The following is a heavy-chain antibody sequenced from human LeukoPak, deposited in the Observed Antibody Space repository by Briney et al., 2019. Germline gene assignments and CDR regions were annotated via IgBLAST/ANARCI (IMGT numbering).Heavy chain of an antibody. Sequence: PSETLSLTCAVSGGSFSGYYWSWIRQTPGKGLEWIGEINHSGSAKYNPSLVSRVTISVHTSTSQFSLKLSSVAAADTAVYYCARDSNSWNYFDNWGQGTLVTVSS. J-gene: IGHJ4*02. CDR1: GGSFSGYY. CDR3: ARDSNSWNYFDN. V-gene: IGHV4-34*01. CDR2: INHSGSA. D-gene: IGHD6-13*01.